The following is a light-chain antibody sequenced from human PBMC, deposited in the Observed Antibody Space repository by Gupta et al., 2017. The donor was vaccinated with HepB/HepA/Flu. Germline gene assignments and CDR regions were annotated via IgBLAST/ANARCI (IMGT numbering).Light chain of an antibody. CDR1: SSDIGDYDH. Sequence: QSALTQPRSVSGSPGQSVTISCPGTSSDIGDYDHVSWYQYYPGKAPKLMLFGVNKRPSGVPDRFSGSKSGNTASLTVSGLQAEDEADYYCSSYAGRYTWVFGGGTKVTVL. CDR3: SSYAGRYTWV. CDR2: GVN. V-gene: IGLV2-11*01. J-gene: IGLJ3*02.